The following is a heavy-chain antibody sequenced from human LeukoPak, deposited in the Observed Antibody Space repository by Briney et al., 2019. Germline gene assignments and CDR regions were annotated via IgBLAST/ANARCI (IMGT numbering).Heavy chain of an antibody. J-gene: IGHJ4*02. CDR3: AKDGTRGIRFGKIPHYFDY. CDR2: IRYDGSNK. V-gene: IGHV3-30*02. CDR1: GFTLSSSW. D-gene: IGHD3-10*01. Sequence: PGGSLRLSCAASGFTLSSSWMSWVRQAPGKGLEWVAFIRYDGSNKYFADSVKGRFTISRDSSKNTLYLQMNSLRVDDTAVYYCAKDGTRGIRFGKIPHYFDYWGQGTLVTVSS.